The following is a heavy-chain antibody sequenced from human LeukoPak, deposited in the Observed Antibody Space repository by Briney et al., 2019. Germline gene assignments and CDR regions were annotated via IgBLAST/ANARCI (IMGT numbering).Heavy chain of an antibody. V-gene: IGHV3-48*02. CDR1: GFXFSSYS. CDR2: ITSSSGTI. J-gene: IGHJ4*01. CDR3: ARDRTTLIDY. Sequence: GGSLRLSCSASGFXFSSYSMDWVRQAPGKGLEWLSYITSSSGTIYYADSVKGRFTVSRDNAKNSLYLQMNSLRDEDAAVYYCARDRTTLIDYWGQGIQVTVSS. D-gene: IGHD1-14*01.